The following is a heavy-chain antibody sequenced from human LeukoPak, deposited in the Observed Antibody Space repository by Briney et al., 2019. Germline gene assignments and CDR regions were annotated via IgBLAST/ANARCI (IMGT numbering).Heavy chain of an antibody. V-gene: IGHV1-18*01. D-gene: IGHD2-8*01. J-gene: IGHJ6*03. CDR2: ISAYNGNT. CDR3: ARVRGTPAVYYYYYYYMDV. CDR1: GYTFTSYG. Sequence: ASVKVSCKASGYTFTSYGISWVRQAPGQGLEWMGWISAYNGNTNYAQKLQGRVTMTTDTSTSTAYMELRSLRSDDTAAYYCARVRGTPAVYYYYYYYMDVWGKGTTVTVSS.